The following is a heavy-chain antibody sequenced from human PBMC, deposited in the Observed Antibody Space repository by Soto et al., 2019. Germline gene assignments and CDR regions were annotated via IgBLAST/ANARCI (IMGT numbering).Heavy chain of an antibody. CDR3: AREGPPIRAHNPPEYFQH. CDR2: IYYTVGT. CDR1: GDSISTRSNY. J-gene: IGHJ1*01. V-gene: IGHV4-39*02. Sequence: QLQLQESGPGLVKPSETLSLTCTVSGDSISTRSNYWAWIRQPPGKGLEWIGSIYYTVGTYYNPSPKSRVSLFLDTSKNQFSLNLSSVTAADTAVYYCAREGPPIRAHNPPEYFQHWGQGTPVTVSS.